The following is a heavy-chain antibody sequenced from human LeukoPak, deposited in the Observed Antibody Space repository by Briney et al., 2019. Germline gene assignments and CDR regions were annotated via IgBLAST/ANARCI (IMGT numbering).Heavy chain of an antibody. Sequence: SETLSLTCTVSGGSISSYYWSWIRQPPGKGLEWIGYIYYSGSTNYNPSLKSRVTISVDTSKNQFSLKLSSVTAADTAVYYCATHGGYGDEVDYWGQGTLVTVSS. V-gene: IGHV4-59*12. CDR3: ATHGGYGDEVDY. CDR2: IYYSGST. D-gene: IGHD1-26*01. CDR1: GGSISSYY. J-gene: IGHJ4*02.